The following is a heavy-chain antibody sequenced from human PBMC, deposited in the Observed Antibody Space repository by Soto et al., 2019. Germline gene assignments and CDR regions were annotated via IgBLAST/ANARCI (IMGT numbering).Heavy chain of an antibody. D-gene: IGHD1-26*01. CDR3: ARRRPGTVGPTYYFDC. V-gene: IGHV3-48*01. Sequence: EVQLVESGGGLVQPGGSLRLSCAASGFTFSSYSMNWVRQAPGKGLEWVSYISVNIGTIFYADSLKGRFTISRYNAKNSLYLQRNSLRAEEPAVYYCARRRPGTVGPTYYFDCWGQGTLVTVSS. J-gene: IGHJ4*02. CDR1: GFTFSSYS. CDR2: ISVNIGTI.